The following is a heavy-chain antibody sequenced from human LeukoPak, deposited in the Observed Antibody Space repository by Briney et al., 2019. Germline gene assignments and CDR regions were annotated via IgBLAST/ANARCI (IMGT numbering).Heavy chain of an antibody. Sequence: PSETLSLTCAVYGGSFSGYYWSWIRQPPGKGLEWIGEINHSGSTNYNPSLKSRVTISVDTSKNQFSLKLSSVTAADMAVYYCARGRITMVRGVTRGNWFDPWGQGTLVTVSS. CDR3: ARGRITMVRGVTRGNWFDP. V-gene: IGHV4-34*01. D-gene: IGHD3-10*01. CDR2: INHSGST. J-gene: IGHJ5*02. CDR1: GGSFSGYY.